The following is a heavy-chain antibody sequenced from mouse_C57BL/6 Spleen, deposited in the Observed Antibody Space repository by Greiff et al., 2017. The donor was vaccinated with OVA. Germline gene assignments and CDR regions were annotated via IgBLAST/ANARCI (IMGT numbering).Heavy chain of an antibody. V-gene: IGHV14-1*01. Sequence: VQLQQSGVELVRPGASVKLSCTASGFNIKDYYMHWVKQRPEQGLEWIGRIDPEDGDTEYAPKFQGKATMTADTSSNTAYLQLSSLTSEDTAVYYCTTDYYGSSKGGYFDYWGQGTTLTVSS. J-gene: IGHJ2*01. CDR3: TTDYYGSSKGGYFDY. CDR2: IDPEDGDT. D-gene: IGHD1-1*01. CDR1: GFNIKDYY.